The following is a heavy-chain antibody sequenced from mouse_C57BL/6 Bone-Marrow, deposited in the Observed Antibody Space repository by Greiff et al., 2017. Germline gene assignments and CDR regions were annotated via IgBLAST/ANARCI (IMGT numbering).Heavy chain of an antibody. CDR3: AREGIYYYGNYAMDY. D-gene: IGHD1-1*01. V-gene: IGHV1-53*01. CDR1: GYTFTSYW. Sequence: VQLQQPGTELVKPGASVKLSCKASGYTFTSYWMHWVKQRPGQGLEWIGNINPSNGGTNYNEKFKSKATLTVDKSSSTAYMQLSSLTSEDSAVYYCAREGIYYYGNYAMDYWGQGTSVTVSS. J-gene: IGHJ4*01. CDR2: INPSNGGT.